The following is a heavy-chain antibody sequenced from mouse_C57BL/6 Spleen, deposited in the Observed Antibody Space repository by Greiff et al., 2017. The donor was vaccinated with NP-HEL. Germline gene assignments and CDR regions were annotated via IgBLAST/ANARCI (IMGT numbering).Heavy chain of an antibody. V-gene: IGHV1-22*01. D-gene: IGHD2-4*01. CDR3: ARGNYDYDDAMDY. CDR2: INPNNGGT. Sequence: VHVKQSGPELVKPGASVKMSCKASGYTFTDYNMHWVKQSHGKSLEWIGYINPNNGGTSYNQKFKGKATLTVNKSSSTAYMELRSLTSEDSAVYYCARGNYDYDDAMDYWGQGTSVTVSS. J-gene: IGHJ4*01. CDR1: GYTFTDYN.